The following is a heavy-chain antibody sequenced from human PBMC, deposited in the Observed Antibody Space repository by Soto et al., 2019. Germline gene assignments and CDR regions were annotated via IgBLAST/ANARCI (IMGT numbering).Heavy chain of an antibody. D-gene: IGHD6-19*01. CDR3: SSLAVAGGNFDV. V-gene: IGHV4-39*01. J-gene: IGHJ4*02. Sequence: SETLSLTCTVSGGSISSSSYYWGWIRQPPGKGLEWIGSIYYSGSTYYNPSLKSRVAISVDTSKNQFSLKLSSVTAADTAVYFWSSLAVAGGNFDVWGQGTLVPVSS. CDR1: GGSISSSSYY. CDR2: IYYSGST.